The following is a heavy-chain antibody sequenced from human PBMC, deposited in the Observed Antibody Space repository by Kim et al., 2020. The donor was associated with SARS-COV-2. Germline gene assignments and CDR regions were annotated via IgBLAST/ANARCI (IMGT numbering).Heavy chain of an antibody. J-gene: IGHJ2*01. CDR3: TKGVFDL. Sequence: GGSLRLSCAASGFSFSTYGMNWVRRRPGKALVWVCQINGNGVPSSCSDSVKGRFTVSRENSKNALYLQMDYLRDEDTAIYYCTKGVFDLWGRGTEVTVSS. V-gene: IGHV3-23*01. CDR2: INGNGVPS. CDR1: GFSFSTYG.